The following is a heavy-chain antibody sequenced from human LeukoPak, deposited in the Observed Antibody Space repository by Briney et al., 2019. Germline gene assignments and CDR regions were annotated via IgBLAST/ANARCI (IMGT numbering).Heavy chain of an antibody. CDR2: INPNSGGT. D-gene: IGHD4-17*01. V-gene: IGHV1-2*02. CDR1: GYTFTGYY. J-gene: IGHJ4*02. Sequence: GASVKVSCKASGYTFTGYYMHWVRQAPGQGLEWMGWINPNSGGTNYAQKFQGRVTMTRDTSISTAYMELTSLRSDDTAVYYCARDMLPRTTVTTPGDYWGQGTLVTVSS. CDR3: ARDMLPRTTVTTPGDY.